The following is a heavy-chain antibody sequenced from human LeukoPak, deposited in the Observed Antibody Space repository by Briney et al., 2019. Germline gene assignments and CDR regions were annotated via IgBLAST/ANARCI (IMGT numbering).Heavy chain of an antibody. J-gene: IGHJ4*02. CDR3: ARPRLRYSSTPSDY. D-gene: IGHD5-18*01. CDR1: GFTFSSYW. CDR2: IKQDGSEK. Sequence: PGESLRLSCAASGFTFSSYWMSWVRQAPGKGLEWVANIKQDGSEKYYVDSVKGRFTISRDNAKNSLYLQMNSLRAEDTAVYYCARPRLRYSSTPSDYWGQGTLVTVSS. V-gene: IGHV3-7*01.